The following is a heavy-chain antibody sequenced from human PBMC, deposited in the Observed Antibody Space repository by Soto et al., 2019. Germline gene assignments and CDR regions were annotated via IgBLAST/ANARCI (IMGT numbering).Heavy chain of an antibody. Sequence: QVQLVQSGAEVKKPGASVKVSCKASGYTFTSYAMHWVRQAPGQRLEWMGWINAGNGNTKYSQKFQGRVTITRDTSASTAYMELSSLRSEDTAVYYCARVYGYSSGWYDEYAFDIWGQGTMVTVSS. CDR1: GYTFTSYA. CDR2: INAGNGNT. D-gene: IGHD6-19*01. J-gene: IGHJ3*02. V-gene: IGHV1-3*01. CDR3: ARVYGYSSGWYDEYAFDI.